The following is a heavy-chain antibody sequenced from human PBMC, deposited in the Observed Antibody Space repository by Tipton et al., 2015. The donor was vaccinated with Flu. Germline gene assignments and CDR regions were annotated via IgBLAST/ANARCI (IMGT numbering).Heavy chain of an antibody. CDR2: IYHSGST. CDR3: ARVLVAGTGPLFDY. J-gene: IGHJ4*02. D-gene: IGHD6-19*01. CDR1: GYSISSGYY. V-gene: IGHV4-38-2*01. Sequence: GLVKPSETLSLTCAVSGYSISSGYYWGWIRQPPGKGLEWSGSIYHSGSTYYNPSLKSRVTISVDTSKNQFSLKLSSVTAADTAVYYCARVLVAGTGPLFDYWGQGTLVTVSS.